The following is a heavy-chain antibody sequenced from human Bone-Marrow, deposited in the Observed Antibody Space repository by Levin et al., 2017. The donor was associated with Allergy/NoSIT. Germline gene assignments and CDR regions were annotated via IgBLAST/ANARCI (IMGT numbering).Heavy chain of an antibody. D-gene: IGHD4-17*01. CDR1: GFTFSVYG. CDR2: IFSSGINA. V-gene: IGHV3-23*05. J-gene: IGHJ3*02. Sequence: GGSLRLSCAPSGFTFSVYGMTWVRRAPGRGLEWVASIFSSGINAWCADSVKGRFTVSRDNSKSTLYLQMNSLRDEDTAIYYCGKDPNGDYVGAFEMWGQGTMVAVSS. CDR3: GKDPNGDYVGAFEM.